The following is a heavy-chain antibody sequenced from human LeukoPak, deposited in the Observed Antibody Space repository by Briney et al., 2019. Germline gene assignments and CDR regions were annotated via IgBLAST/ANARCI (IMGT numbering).Heavy chain of an antibody. CDR2: ISNNGGYT. J-gene: IGHJ4*02. CDR3: AKQLGYCSDGSCYFPY. Sequence: PGGSLRLSCAVSGFTFSGYAMSWVRQAPGKGLEWVSAISNNGGYTYYADSVQGRFTISRDNSKSTQCLQMNSLRAEDTAVYYCAKQLGYCSDGSCYFPYWGQGTLVTVSS. CDR1: GFTFSGYA. V-gene: IGHV3-23*01. D-gene: IGHD2-15*01.